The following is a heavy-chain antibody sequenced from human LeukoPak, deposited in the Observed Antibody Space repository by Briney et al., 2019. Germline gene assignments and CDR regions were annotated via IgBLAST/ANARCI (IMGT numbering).Heavy chain of an antibody. Sequence: GASVKVSCKASGYTLTGHYMHWVRQAPGQGLEWMGWINPNSGGTNYAQKFQGRVTMTRDTSISTAYMEVRRLGSDDTAVYYCARDRAYCSSTSCFNWFDPWGQGTLVTVSS. V-gene: IGHV1-2*02. J-gene: IGHJ5*02. D-gene: IGHD2-2*01. CDR2: INPNSGGT. CDR3: ARDRAYCSSTSCFNWFDP. CDR1: GYTLTGHY.